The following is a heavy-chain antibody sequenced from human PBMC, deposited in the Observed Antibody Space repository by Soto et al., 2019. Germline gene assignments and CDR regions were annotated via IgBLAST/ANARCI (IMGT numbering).Heavy chain of an antibody. CDR1: GGTFSSYA. CDR3: ARNGYSSSWGGNAFDI. V-gene: IGHV1-69*06. D-gene: IGHD6-13*01. J-gene: IGHJ3*02. CDR2: IIPIFGTA. Sequence: SVKVSCKASGGTFSSYAISWLRQVPGQGLEWMGGIIPIFGTANYAQRFQGRVTITADKSTSTAYMELSSLRSEDTAVYYCARNGYSSSWGGNAFDIWGQGTMVT.